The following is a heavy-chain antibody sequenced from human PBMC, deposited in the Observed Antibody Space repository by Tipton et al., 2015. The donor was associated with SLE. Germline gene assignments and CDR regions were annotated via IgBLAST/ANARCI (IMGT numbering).Heavy chain of an antibody. V-gene: IGHV4-38-2*01. CDR2: IYYTGGS. J-gene: IGHJ3*02. CDR1: GYSISSGYY. D-gene: IGHD1-14*01. Sequence: GLVKPSETLSLTCAVSGYSISSGYYWGWIRQPPGKGLEWIGSIYYTGGSYYSPSLKSRLMISMDTSTNQFSLKLSSVTAADTALYYCARHNRPYDPQAPFDIWGQGTMVTVSS. CDR3: ARHNRPYDPQAPFDI.